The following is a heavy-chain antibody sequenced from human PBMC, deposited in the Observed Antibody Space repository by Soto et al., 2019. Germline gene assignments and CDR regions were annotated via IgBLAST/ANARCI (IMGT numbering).Heavy chain of an antibody. CDR2: VNPKTGDA. D-gene: IGHD1-7*01. CDR1: GYTFTHYY. V-gene: IGHV1-2*02. CDR3: ARVPGHKNSRGDY. Sequence: QVQLVQSGAEVKKPGASVSVSCKASGYTFTHYYIHWVRRAPGQGLERMGLVNPKTGDANFAQKFRDRVTMTRDTSTNTANMKLSSLRSDDTAVYYCARVPGHKNSRGDYWGQGTPVTVSS. J-gene: IGHJ4*02.